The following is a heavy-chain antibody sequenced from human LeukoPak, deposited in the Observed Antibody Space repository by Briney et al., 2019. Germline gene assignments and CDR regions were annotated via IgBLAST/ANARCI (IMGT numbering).Heavy chain of an antibody. CDR3: AREVWGPEY. J-gene: IGHJ1*01. CDR2: IKQDGSDK. D-gene: IGHD7-27*01. CDR1: GFTFTKYW. Sequence: GGSLRLSCAASGFTFTKYWMTGVRQAPGKGLEGVGNIKQDGSDKNYMDSVKGRFTISRDNTKNSVYLQMSSLRAEDTAVYYCAREVWGPEY. V-gene: IGHV3-7*01.